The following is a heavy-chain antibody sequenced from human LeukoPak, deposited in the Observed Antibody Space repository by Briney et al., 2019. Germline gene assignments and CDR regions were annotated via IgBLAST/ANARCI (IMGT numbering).Heavy chain of an antibody. V-gene: IGHV4-38-2*02. Sequence: SETLSLTCTVSGYSISSGYYWGWIRQPPGKGLEWIGSIYYSGSTYYNPSLKSRVTISVDTSKNQFSLKLSSVTAADTAVYYCARDRAVQSDLWFGEPIDYWGQGTLVTVSS. CDR3: ARDRAVQSDLWFGEPIDY. J-gene: IGHJ4*02. D-gene: IGHD3-10*01. CDR1: GYSISSGYY. CDR2: IYYSGST.